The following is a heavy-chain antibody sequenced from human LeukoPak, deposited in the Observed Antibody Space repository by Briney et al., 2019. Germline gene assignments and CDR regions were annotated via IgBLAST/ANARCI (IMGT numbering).Heavy chain of an antibody. Sequence: APGKCSGKVSGYSLTELALNWVLRAPVKGLDWLGGFDRQHGETIYEKHVQGRLTMAEDTSAHKDHVELGSLRSEDTAVYYCSTGALVYNYAVDMWGQGTTVTVSS. J-gene: IGHJ6*02. CDR2: FDRQHGET. D-gene: IGHD2-8*02. CDR3: STGALVYNYAVDM. CDR1: GYSLTELA. V-gene: IGHV1-24*01.